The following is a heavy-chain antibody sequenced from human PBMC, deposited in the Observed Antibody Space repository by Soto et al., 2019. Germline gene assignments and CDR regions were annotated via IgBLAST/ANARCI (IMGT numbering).Heavy chain of an antibody. CDR3: ARVSVLDSNYAFYFDY. CDR1: GFTFSSYG. CDR2: IWYDGSNK. J-gene: IGHJ4*02. D-gene: IGHD4-4*01. Sequence: QVQLVESGGGVVQPGRSLRLSCAASGFTFSSYGMHWVRQAPGKGLEWGAVIWYDGSNKYYADSVKGRFTISRDNSKNTLYLQMNSLRAEDTAVYYCARVSVLDSNYAFYFDYWGQGTLVTVSS. V-gene: IGHV3-33*01.